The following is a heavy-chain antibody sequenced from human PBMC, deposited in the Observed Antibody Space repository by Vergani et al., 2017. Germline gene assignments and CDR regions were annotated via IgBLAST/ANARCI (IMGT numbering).Heavy chain of an antibody. Sequence: QVQLQESGPGLVKPSETLSLTCTVSGGSISSYYWSWIRQPPGKGLEWIGYIYYSGSTNYNPSLKSRVTISVDKSKNQFSLKLSSVTAADTAVYYCARDGRDSWYYGMDVWGQGTTVTVSS. V-gene: IGHV4-59*12. CDR1: GGSISSYY. CDR3: ARDGRDSWYYGMDV. D-gene: IGHD2-21*01. J-gene: IGHJ6*02. CDR2: IYYSGST.